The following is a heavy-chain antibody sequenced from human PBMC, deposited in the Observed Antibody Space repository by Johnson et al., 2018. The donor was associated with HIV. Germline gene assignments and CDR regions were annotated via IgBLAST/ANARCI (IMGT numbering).Heavy chain of an antibody. V-gene: IGHV3-23*04. D-gene: IGHD1-1*01. CDR2: ISGSGYRT. CDR1: GFTFSSYA. Sequence: EVQLVESGGGLVKPGGSLRLSCAASGFTFSSYAMSWVRQAPGKGLEWVSPISGSGYRTYYADSVKGRFTISRDNSKNTLYLQMNSLRAEDTAVYSCAKDKQPGNGRYDALDIWGQGTTVIVSS. J-gene: IGHJ3*02. CDR3: AKDKQPGNGRYDALDI.